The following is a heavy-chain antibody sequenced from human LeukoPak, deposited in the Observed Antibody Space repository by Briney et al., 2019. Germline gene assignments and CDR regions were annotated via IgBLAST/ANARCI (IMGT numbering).Heavy chain of an antibody. CDR1: GGSISTGGFY. V-gene: IGHV4-31*03. CDR3: ASGTPFEYFQH. J-gene: IGHJ1*01. CDR2: IYYSGST. D-gene: IGHD1-1*01. Sequence: SETLSLTCTVSGGSISTGGFYWSWIRQPPGKGLEWIGYIYYSGSTYYNPSLKSRITISVDTSKNQFSLKLSSVTAADTAVYYCASGTPFEYFQHWGQGTLVTVSS.